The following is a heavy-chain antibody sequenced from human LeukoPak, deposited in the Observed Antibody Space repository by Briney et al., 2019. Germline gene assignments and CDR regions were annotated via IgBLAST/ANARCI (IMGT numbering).Heavy chain of an antibody. CDR2: ISGSGGGT. V-gene: IGHV3-23*01. Sequence: GGSLRLSCAASGFTFSSYAMSWVRQAPGKGLEWVSTISGSGGGTYYADSVKGRFTISRDNSKNTLYVQMNSLRAEDTAVYYCAKGYYSSGWYFGHWGQGTLVTVPS. J-gene: IGHJ1*01. CDR3: AKGYYSSGWYFGH. D-gene: IGHD6-19*01. CDR1: GFTFSSYA.